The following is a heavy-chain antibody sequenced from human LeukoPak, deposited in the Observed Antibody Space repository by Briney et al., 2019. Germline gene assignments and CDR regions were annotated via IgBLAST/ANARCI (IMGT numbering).Heavy chain of an antibody. CDR3: ARSYYYGSGSSHGDY. CDR2: MNPNNGNT. J-gene: IGHJ4*02. CDR1: GYTFTSYD. V-gene: IGHV1-18*01. Sequence: ASVKVSCKASGYTFTSYDINWVRQATGQGLEWMGWMNPNNGNTNYAQKLQGRVTMTTDTSTSTAYMELRSLRSDDTAVYYCARSYYYGSGSSHGDYWGQGTLVTVSS. D-gene: IGHD3-10*01.